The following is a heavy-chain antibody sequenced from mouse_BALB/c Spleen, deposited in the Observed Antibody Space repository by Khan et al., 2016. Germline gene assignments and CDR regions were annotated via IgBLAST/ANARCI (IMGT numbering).Heavy chain of an antibody. Sequence: QLEESGPGLVKPSQSLSLTCTATGYSITSDHACNWIRQFPGNKLEWMGYISYSGSTSYNPSLKSRISITRDTSKNQFFLQLHSVTTEDTATCYCASTNDYGHSPAWFAYWGQGTLVTVSA. CDR2: ISYSGST. J-gene: IGHJ3*01. CDR1: GYSITSDHA. CDR3: ASTNDYGHSPAWFAY. D-gene: IGHD2-4*01. V-gene: IGHV3-2*02.